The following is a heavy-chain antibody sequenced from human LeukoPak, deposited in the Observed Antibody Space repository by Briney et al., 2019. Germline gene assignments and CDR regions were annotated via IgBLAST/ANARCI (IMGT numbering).Heavy chain of an antibody. CDR2: ISSSSSYI. D-gene: IGHD2-15*01. J-gene: IGHJ4*02. V-gene: IGHV3-21*04. CDR3: ARDAPPAYCSGGSCYFDY. Sequence: PGGSLRLSCAASGFTFSSYSMNWVRQAPGKGLEWVSSISSSSSYIYYADSVKGRFTISRDNAKNSLYLQMNSLRAEDTAVYYCARDAPPAYCSGGSCYFDYWGQGTLVTVSS. CDR1: GFTFSSYS.